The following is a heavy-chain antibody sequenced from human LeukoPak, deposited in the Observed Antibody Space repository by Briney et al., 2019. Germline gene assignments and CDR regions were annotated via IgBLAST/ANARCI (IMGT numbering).Heavy chain of an antibody. V-gene: IGHV5-51*01. D-gene: IGHD5-24*01. Sequence: LGESLKISCKGSGYSFTNYWIGWVRQMPGKGLEWMGMIYPGDSDTRYSPCVEGQVTTTAANSITTAYQQRSSLKASNTAMYYSARRGGDGYNYGADYWGQGTLVTVSS. J-gene: IGHJ4*02. CDR3: ARRGGDGYNYGADY. CDR2: IYPGDSDT. CDR1: GYSFTNYW.